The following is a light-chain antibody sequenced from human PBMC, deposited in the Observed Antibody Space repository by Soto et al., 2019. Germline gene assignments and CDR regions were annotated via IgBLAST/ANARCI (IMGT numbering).Light chain of an antibody. CDR2: DDT. J-gene: IGLJ2*01. CDR3: QVCDTVSSHVV. Sequence: SYELTQPPSVSVAPGQTATITCGGDTIRGKSVHWYQQKPGQAPILVVYDDTDRPSGIPERVSGSNSGTTATLIISRVEAGDEADYYCQVCDTVSSHVVFGGGTTVTVL. CDR1: TIRGKS. V-gene: IGLV3-21*02.